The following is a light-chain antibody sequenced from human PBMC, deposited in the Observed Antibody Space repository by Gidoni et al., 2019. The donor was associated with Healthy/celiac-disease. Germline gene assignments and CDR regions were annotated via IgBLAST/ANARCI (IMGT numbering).Light chain of an antibody. CDR3: QQYDNLPVT. Sequence: DIQMTQSPSSLSASVGDRVTITCQASQDISNYLNWYQQKPGKAPKLLIYDASNLETGVPSRFSGSGSGTDFTFTISSLQPEDIATYYCQQYDNLPVTFGPXDQSGYQT. V-gene: IGKV1-33*01. CDR2: DAS. CDR1: QDISNY. J-gene: IGKJ3*01.